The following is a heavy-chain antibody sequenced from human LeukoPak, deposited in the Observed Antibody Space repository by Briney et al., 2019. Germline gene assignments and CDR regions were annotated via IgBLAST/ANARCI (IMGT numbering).Heavy chain of an antibody. CDR2: IRCKANSYAT. CDR1: GFTFSGSA. J-gene: IGHJ4*02. CDR3: TCRKALGYCSGGSCQDY. Sequence: GGSLRLSCAASGFTFSGSAMHWVRQASGKGLEWVGRIRCKANSYATAYAASVKGRFTISRDDSKNTAYLQMNSLKTEDTAVYYCTCRKALGYCSGGSCQDYWGQETLVTVSS. D-gene: IGHD2-15*01. V-gene: IGHV3-73*01.